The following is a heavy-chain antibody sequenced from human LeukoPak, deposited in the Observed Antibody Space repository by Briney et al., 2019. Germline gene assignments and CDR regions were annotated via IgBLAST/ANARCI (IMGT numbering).Heavy chain of an antibody. CDR2: ISYIGCT. D-gene: IGHD4-17*01. Sequence: PSETLSLTCAVSTDSIRSHYWSWIRQPPGKVLEWIGYISYIGCTNYNPSLKSRVTISIDTSKNQFSLKLRSVTAADTAVYYCARDLITVTKGFDIWGQGTMVSVSS. J-gene: IGHJ3*02. CDR1: TDSIRSHY. V-gene: IGHV4-59*11. CDR3: ARDLITVTKGFDI.